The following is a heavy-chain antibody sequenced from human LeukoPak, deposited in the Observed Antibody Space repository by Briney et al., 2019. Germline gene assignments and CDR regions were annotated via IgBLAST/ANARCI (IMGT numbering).Heavy chain of an antibody. V-gene: IGHV1-8*01. D-gene: IGHD1-7*01. CDR2: MNPNSGNT. J-gene: IGHJ6*03. CDR1: GYTFTSYD. CDR3: ARALRRTKRTGTTGFNYYYYMDV. Sequence: ASVKVPCKASGYTFTSYDINWVRQATGQGLEWMGWMNPNSGNTGYAQKFQGRVTMTRNTSISTAYMELSSLRSEDTAVYYCARALRRTKRTGTTGFNYYYYMDVWGKGTTVTVSS.